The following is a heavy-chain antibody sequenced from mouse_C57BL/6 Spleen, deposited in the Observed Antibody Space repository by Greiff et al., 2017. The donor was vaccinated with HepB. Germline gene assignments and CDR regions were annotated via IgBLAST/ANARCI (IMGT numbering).Heavy chain of an antibody. V-gene: IGHV1-39*01. CDR1: GYSFTDYN. Sequence: EVQLQQSGPELVKPGASVKISCKASGYSFTDYNMNWVKQSNGKSLEWIGVINPNYGTTNYNQKFKGKATLTVDQSSSTAYMQLNSLSSEDSAVYYCARSVLLRWYFDVWGTGTTVTVSS. CDR3: ARSVLLRWYFDV. J-gene: IGHJ1*03. D-gene: IGHD1-1*01. CDR2: INPNYGTT.